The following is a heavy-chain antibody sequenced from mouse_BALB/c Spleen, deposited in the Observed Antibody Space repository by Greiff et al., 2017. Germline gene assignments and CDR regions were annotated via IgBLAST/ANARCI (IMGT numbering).Heavy chain of an antibody. D-gene: IGHD2-4*01. CDR1: GFTFSDYY. Sequence: EVKVVESGGGLVKPGGSLKLSCAASGFTFSDYYMYWVRQTPEKRLEWVATISDGGSYTYYPDSVKGRFTISRDNAKNNLYLQMSSLKSEDTAMYYCAREGGHYDDYERGMDYWGQGTSGTGSS. CDR3: AREGGHYDDYERGMDY. V-gene: IGHV5-4*02. J-gene: IGHJ4*01. CDR2: ISDGGSYT.